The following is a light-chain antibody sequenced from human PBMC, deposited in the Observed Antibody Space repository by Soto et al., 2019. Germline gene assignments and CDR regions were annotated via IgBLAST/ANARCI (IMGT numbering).Light chain of an antibody. Sequence: EIVLTQSPGTLSLSPGERATLSCRASQIVSSSYLAWYQHKPGQAPRLLIYGASSRATGIPDRFSGSGSGTDFTLTISRLEPEDFAVYYCQQYGSSHLTFGGGTKVDIK. V-gene: IGKV3-20*01. CDR3: QQYGSSHLT. CDR2: GAS. J-gene: IGKJ4*01. CDR1: QIVSSSY.